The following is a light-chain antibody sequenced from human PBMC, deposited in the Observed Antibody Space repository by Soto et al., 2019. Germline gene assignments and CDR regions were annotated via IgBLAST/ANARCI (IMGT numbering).Light chain of an antibody. J-gene: IGLJ2*01. CDR3: QVWDSSSDHVV. V-gene: IGLV3-21*04. CDR1: NIGSKS. CDR2: YDS. Sequence: SYELAQPPSVSVAPGKTARMTCGGNNIGSKSVQWYQQKPGQAPVLVIYYDSDRPSGIPERFSGSNSGNTATLTISRVEAGDEADYYCQVWDSSSDHVVFGGGTKVTVL.